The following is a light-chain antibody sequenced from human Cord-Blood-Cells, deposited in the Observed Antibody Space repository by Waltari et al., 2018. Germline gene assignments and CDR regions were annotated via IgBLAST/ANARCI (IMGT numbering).Light chain of an antibody. J-gene: IGLJ3*02. CDR1: TGAVTSGHS. Sequence: QAVVTQEPSLTVSPGGTVTLTCGSSTGAVTSGHSPSWFQQKPGQAPRTLMYDTSNKHSWTPARFSGSLLGGKAALTLSGAQPEDEAEYYCLLSYSGAWVFGGGTKLTVL. CDR2: DTS. V-gene: IGLV7-46*01. CDR3: LLSYSGAWV.